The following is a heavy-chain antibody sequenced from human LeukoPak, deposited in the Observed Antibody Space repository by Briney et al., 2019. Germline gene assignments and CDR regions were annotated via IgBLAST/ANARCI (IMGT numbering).Heavy chain of an antibody. J-gene: IGHJ4*02. CDR3: ATYTQNFGAPGTDY. V-gene: IGHV3-7*01. Sequence: GSLRLSCTVSGFTFSNYWMRWVRQAPGKGLEWVASIDKNGREKRYVDSVEGRFTISRDNAKNSVYLQMTSLGAEDTAVYYCATYTQNFGAPGTDYWGQGTLVTVSS. CDR1: GFTFSNYW. CDR2: IDKNGREK. D-gene: IGHD3-10*01.